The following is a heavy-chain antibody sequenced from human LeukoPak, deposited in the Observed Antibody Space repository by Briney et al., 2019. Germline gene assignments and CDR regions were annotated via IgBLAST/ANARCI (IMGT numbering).Heavy chain of an antibody. J-gene: IGHJ5*02. CDR2: INHSGST. Sequence: SETLSLTCTVSGASINSFYWSWIRQPPGKGLEWIGEINHSGSTNYNPSLKSRVTISVDTSKNQFSLKLSSVTAADTAVYYCARERWAGSSGYYSWFDPWGQGTLVTVSS. CDR3: ARERWAGSSGYYSWFDP. D-gene: IGHD3-22*01. CDR1: GASINSFY. V-gene: IGHV4-34*01.